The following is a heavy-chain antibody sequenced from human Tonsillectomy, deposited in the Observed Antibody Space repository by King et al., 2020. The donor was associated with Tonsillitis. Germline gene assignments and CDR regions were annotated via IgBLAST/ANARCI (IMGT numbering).Heavy chain of an antibody. CDR2: ISWDGGSS. CDR1: GFTFDDYT. V-gene: IGHV3-43*01. D-gene: IGHD2-15*01. CDR3: AKAYCSGGTCYPGGHYYGMDV. J-gene: IGHJ6*02. Sequence: VQLVESGGVVVQPGGSLRLSCAASGFTFDDYTMHWVRQAPGKGLEWVSLISWDGGSSYYADSVKGRFTISRDKSKNSLYLQMNSLGSEGTALYYCAKAYCSGGTCYPGGHYYGMDVWGQGTTVTVSS.